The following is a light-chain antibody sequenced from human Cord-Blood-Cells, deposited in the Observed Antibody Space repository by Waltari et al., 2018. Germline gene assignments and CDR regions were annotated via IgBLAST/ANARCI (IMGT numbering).Light chain of an antibody. CDR3: QQYYSTRGT. CDR2: WAS. CDR1: QSVLYSSNNKNY. Sequence: DIVMTQSPDSLAVSLGERSTINCKSSQSVLYSSNNKNYLAWYQQKPGQPPKLLMYWASTRESGVPDRFSGSGSGTEFTLTISSLQAEDVAVYYCQQYYSTRGTFGQGTRLEIK. J-gene: IGKJ5*01. V-gene: IGKV4-1*01.